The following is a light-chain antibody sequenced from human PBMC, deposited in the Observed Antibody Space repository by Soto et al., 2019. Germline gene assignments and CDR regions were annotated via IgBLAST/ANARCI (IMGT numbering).Light chain of an antibody. CDR3: QYYNNYCWT. Sequence: DIQLTQSPSTLSASVGDRVTITCRASQSISSWLSWYQQKPGKAPKFLIYKTSNLESGVPSRFSGSGSGTEFTLTISSLQPYDFATYYCQYYNNYCWTFGQGTKVHIK. CDR2: KTS. J-gene: IGKJ1*01. V-gene: IGKV1-5*03. CDR1: QSISSW.